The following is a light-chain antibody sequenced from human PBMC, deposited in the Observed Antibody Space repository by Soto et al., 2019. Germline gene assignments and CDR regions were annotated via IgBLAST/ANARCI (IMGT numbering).Light chain of an antibody. CDR1: QTISSW. V-gene: IGKV1-5*03. CDR2: KAS. CDR3: QQSGT. J-gene: IGKJ1*01. Sequence: IQMTQSPSTLSGSVGDRVTITCRASQTISSWLAWYQQKPGKAPKLLIYKASTLKSGVPSRFSGSGSGTDFTLTISRLEPEDFAVYYCQQSGTFGQGTNEDIK.